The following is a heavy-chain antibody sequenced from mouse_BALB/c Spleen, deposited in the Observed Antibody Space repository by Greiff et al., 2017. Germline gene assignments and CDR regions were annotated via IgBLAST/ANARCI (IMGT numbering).Heavy chain of an antibody. CDR1: GYTFTSYW. Sequence: QVQLQQSGAELAKPGASVKMSCKASGYTFTSYWMHWVKQRPGQGLEWIGYINPSTGYTEYNQKFKDKATLTADKSSSTAYMQLSSLTSEDSAVYYWARLSSGYYWGQGTTLTVSS. D-gene: IGHD3-1*01. CDR3: ARLSSGYY. CDR2: INPSTGYT. V-gene: IGHV1-7*01. J-gene: IGHJ2*01.